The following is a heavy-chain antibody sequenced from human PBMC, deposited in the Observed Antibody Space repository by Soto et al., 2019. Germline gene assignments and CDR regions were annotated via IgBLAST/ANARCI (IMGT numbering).Heavy chain of an antibody. Sequence: QVQLQQWGAGLLKPSETVSLTCAVYGGSFIGYYGTWIRQPPGKGLECIGESNHSGSTNYNPSLKSRVTISADTSKNQFSLRLSSVTAADTAVYYCATLGHYDFWSGFRKGNWFDPWGQGTLVTVSS. V-gene: IGHV4-34*01. CDR1: GGSFIGYY. CDR2: SNHSGST. J-gene: IGHJ5*02. D-gene: IGHD3-3*01. CDR3: ATLGHYDFWSGFRKGNWFDP.